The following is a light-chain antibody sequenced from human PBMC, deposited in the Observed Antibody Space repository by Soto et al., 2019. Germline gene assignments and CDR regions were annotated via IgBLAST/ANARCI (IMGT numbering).Light chain of an antibody. V-gene: IGKV1-33*01. CDR3: QHYDNLPPFT. Sequence: DIQMTQSPSSLSASVGDRVTITCQASQDIRKYLNWYQQKPGRAPKLLIYGASNLETVVPSWFSGSGYGIDFIFTISCLQPEDIATYYCQHYDNLPPFTFGPG. CDR1: QDIRKY. J-gene: IGKJ3*01. CDR2: GAS.